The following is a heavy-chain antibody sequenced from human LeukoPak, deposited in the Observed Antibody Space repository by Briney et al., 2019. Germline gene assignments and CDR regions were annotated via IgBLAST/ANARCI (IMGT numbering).Heavy chain of an antibody. CDR1: GFTFSSYG. CDR3: AKDYCSSSNCYSDY. J-gene: IGHJ4*02. CDR2: IRYDGSNK. Sequence: PGGSLRLSCAASGFTFSSYGTHWVRQAPGKGLEWVAFIRYDGSNKYYADSVKGRFTISRDNSKNTLYLQMNSLRAEDTAVYYCAKDYCSSSNCYSDYWGQGTLVTVSS. V-gene: IGHV3-30*02. D-gene: IGHD2-2*01.